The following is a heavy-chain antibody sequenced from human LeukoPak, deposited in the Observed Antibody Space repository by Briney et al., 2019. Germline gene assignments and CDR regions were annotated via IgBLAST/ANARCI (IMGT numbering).Heavy chain of an antibody. D-gene: IGHD6-13*01. CDR3: STDAATIAAAGTGPY. Sequence: GGSLRLSCEASGFTFSNYAMSWVRQAPGKGLEWVGRIKSKTDRGTIDYAAPVKGRFTISRDDSKNTLYLQMNSLKTEDTAVYYCSTDAATIAAAGTGPYWGQGTLVTVSS. V-gene: IGHV3-15*01. CDR2: IKSKTDRGTI. CDR1: GFTFSNYA. J-gene: IGHJ4*02.